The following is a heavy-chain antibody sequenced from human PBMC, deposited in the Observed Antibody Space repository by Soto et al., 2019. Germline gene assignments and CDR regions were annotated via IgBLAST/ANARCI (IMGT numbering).Heavy chain of an antibody. V-gene: IGHV1-18*04. D-gene: IGHD3-3*01. J-gene: IGHJ6*02. Sequence: VSVKVACKASGYTLTSYGIRWGRQDPGQGLEWMGWISAYNGNTNYAQKLEGRVTMTTDTSTSTAYMELRSLRSDDTAVYYCARDARITIFGVVTDYYGMDVWGQGTTLTVSS. CDR1: GYTLTSYG. CDR2: ISAYNGNT. CDR3: ARDARITIFGVVTDYYGMDV.